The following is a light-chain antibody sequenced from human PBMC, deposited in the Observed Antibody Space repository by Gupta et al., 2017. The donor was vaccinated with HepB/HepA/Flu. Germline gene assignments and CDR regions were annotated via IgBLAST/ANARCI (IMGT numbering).Light chain of an antibody. CDR1: QDIRSD. CDR2: AAS. V-gene: IGKV1-6*01. Sequence: AVQMTQSPSSLSASVGDRVTITCRASQDIRSDLGWYQQKPGKVPKLLIYAASNLHSGVPSRFSGSGSGTVFTLTISSLQPEDFATYYCLQDYSHPLTFGQGTKLEIK. J-gene: IGKJ2*01. CDR3: LQDYSHPLT.